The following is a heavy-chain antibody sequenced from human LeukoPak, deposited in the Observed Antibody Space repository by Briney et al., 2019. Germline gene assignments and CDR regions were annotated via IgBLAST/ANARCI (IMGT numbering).Heavy chain of an antibody. V-gene: IGHV3-23*01. Sequence: GGSLRLSCAAFGFTFSSYAMSWVRQAPGKGLEWVSAISGSGGSTYYADSVKGRFTISRDNSKNTLYLQMNSLRAEDTAVYYCAKVPGFGGKNYYGSGGSQLKSRSYYDSSGYYFDYWGQGTLVTVSS. CDR2: ISGSGGST. CDR1: GFTFSSYA. J-gene: IGHJ4*02. D-gene: IGHD3-22*01. CDR3: AKVPGFGGKNYYGSGGSQLKSRSYYDSSGYYFDY.